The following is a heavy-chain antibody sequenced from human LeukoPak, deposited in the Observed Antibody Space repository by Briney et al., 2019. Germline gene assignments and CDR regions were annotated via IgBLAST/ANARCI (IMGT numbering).Heavy chain of an antibody. J-gene: IGHJ4*02. CDR3: ARAPTAHFDY. Sequence: PGGSLRLSCAASGFTFSSYSMNWVRQAPGKGLEWVSSISSSSSYIYYADSVKGRFTISRDNAKNSLYLKMNSLRAEDTAVYYCARAPTAHFDYWGQGTLVTVSS. CDR1: GFTFSSYS. V-gene: IGHV3-21*01. CDR2: ISSSSSYI. D-gene: IGHD5-18*01.